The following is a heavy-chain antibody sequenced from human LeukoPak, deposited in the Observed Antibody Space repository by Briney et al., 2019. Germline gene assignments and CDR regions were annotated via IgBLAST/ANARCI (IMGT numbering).Heavy chain of an antibody. Sequence: ASVTVSCKASGYTFISHDINWVRQATGQGLEWMGWINPNSGNTGYAQKFQGRVTFTRNTSISTAYMELSSLRSEDTAVYYCARAGRFDSGHAWFDPWGQGTLVTVS. V-gene: IGHV1-8*03. CDR2: INPNSGNT. J-gene: IGHJ5*02. D-gene: IGHD5-12*01. CDR3: ARAGRFDSGHAWFDP. CDR1: GYTFISHD.